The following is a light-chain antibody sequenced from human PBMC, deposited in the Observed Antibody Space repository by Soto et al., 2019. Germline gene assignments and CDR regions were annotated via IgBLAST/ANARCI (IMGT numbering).Light chain of an antibody. CDR3: QHYKSWPWT. J-gene: IGKJ1*01. V-gene: IGKV3-15*01. Sequence: ELVRTQSPATLSVSPGERATLSCRASQTISTDLAWYQQKPGQAPRLLIYGATTRATTFPARFSGAGSGTEFTLTFSSLQSEDFAVYDCQHYKSWPWTFGQGTKVEIK. CDR2: GAT. CDR1: QTISTD.